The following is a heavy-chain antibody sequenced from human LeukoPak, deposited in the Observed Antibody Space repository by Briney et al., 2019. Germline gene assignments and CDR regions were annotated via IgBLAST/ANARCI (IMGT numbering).Heavy chain of an antibody. CDR3: ARGGYSYGYEDY. V-gene: IGHV3-21*01. J-gene: IGHJ4*02. CDR2: ISSSSSYI. Sequence: GGSLRLSSAASGFTFSSYSMNWVRQAPGKGLEWVSSISSSSSYIYYADSVKGRFTISRDNAKNSLYLQMNSLRAEDTAVYYCARGGYSYGYEDYWGQGTLVTVSS. CDR1: GFTFSSYS. D-gene: IGHD5-18*01.